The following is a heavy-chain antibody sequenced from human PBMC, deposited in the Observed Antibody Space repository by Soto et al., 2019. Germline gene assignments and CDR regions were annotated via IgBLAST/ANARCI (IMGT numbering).Heavy chain of an antibody. CDR3: ASRGYSYGYDYYYYYGMDV. J-gene: IGHJ6*02. CDR1: GYTFTSYA. CDR2: INAGNGNT. D-gene: IGHD5-18*01. Sequence: VASVKVSCKASGYTFTSYAMHWVRQAPGQRLEWMGWINAGNGNTKYSQKFQGRVTITRDTSASTAYMELSSLRSEDTAVYYCASRGYSYGYDYYYYYGMDVWGQGTTVTVSS. V-gene: IGHV1-3*01.